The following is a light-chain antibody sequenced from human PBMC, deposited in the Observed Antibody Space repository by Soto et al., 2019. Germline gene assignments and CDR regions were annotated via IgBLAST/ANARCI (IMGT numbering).Light chain of an antibody. V-gene: IGKV4-1*01. J-gene: IGKJ2*01. Sequence: DIVMTQSPDSLAVSLGERATINCKSTQSVLYSSNNMNYLAWYQQKPGQPHKLLIYWASTRGSGVPDRFSGSGSGTDFTLTISSLQAEDVAVYYCQQYLSTPPTFGQGTNLEIK. CDR1: QSVLYSSNNMNY. CDR3: QQYLSTPPT. CDR2: WAS.